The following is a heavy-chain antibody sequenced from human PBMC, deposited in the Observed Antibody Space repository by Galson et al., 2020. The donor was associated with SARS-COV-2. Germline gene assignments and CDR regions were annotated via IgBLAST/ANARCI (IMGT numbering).Heavy chain of an antibody. CDR3: AGEEKFFLVRGATRMVYFDY. J-gene: IGHJ4*02. CDR1: GGSFSGYY. Sequence: SEPLSLPCAVYGGSFSGYYWTWIRQPPGKGLEWIGEIKSSGSTNYNPSLKSRVTISVDTSKNHFSLNVSTVTAADTAVYYCAGEEKFFLVRGATRMVYFDYWGRGTLATVSS. V-gene: IGHV4-34*01. D-gene: IGHD2-21*01. CDR2: IKSSGST.